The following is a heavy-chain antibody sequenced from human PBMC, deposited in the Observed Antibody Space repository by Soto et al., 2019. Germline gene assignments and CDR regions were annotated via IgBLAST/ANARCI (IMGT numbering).Heavy chain of an antibody. Sequence: PVKVSCKASGGTFSSHAISWVRQGPGQRLAWMGGISPIFGTSNCAQKFQARFTMTADKSTSTAYIELSSLRSADTAGYYCPVGNWNYVDYWGRGTLVDVSS. CDR2: ISPIFGTS. V-gene: IGHV1-69*06. J-gene: IGHJ4*02. CDR1: GGTFSSHA. CDR3: PVGNWNYVDY. D-gene: IGHD1-20*01.